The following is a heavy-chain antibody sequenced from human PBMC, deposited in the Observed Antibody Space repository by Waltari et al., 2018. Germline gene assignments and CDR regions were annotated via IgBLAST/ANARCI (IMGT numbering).Heavy chain of an antibody. CDR2: IYYGGNT. D-gene: IGHD5-12*01. V-gene: IGHV4-39*01. CDR1: GGSISRLHSH. CDR3: ARPVGGYSGYDSWFFDL. Sequence: QLQLQESGPGLVKPSETLSLTCTVSGGSISRLHSHLGWIRQPPGKGLEWIGSIYYGGNTYYNPSLQSRVTISVDTSKNQFSLSLSSVTAADTAVYYCARPVGGYSGYDSWFFDLWGRGTLVTVSS. J-gene: IGHJ2*01.